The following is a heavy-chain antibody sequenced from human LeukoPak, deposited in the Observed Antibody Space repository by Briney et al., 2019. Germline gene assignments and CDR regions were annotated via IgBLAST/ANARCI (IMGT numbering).Heavy chain of an antibody. V-gene: IGHV1-8*02. CDR2: MNPNSGNT. CDR3: ARGSFDYYDSSGYYYVDY. CDR1: GYTFTGYY. J-gene: IGHJ4*02. D-gene: IGHD3-22*01. Sequence: GASVKVSCKASGYTFTGYYMHWVRQAPGQGLEWMGWMNPNSGNTGYAQKFQGRVTMTRNTSITTAYMELSSLRSEDTAVYYCARGSFDYYDSSGYYYVDYWGQGTLVTVSS.